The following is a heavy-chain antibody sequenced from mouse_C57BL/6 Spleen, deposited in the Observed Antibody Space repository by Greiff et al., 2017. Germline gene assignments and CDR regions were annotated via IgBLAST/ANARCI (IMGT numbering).Heavy chain of an antibody. V-gene: IGHV1-15*01. CDR1: GYTFTDYE. CDR2: IDPETGGT. D-gene: IGHD1-1*01. CDR3: TLFTTVVGGAY. J-gene: IGHJ3*01. Sequence: QVQLQQSGAELVRPGASVTLSCKASGYTFTDYEMHWVKQTPVHGLEWIGAIDPETGGTAYNQKFKGKAILTADKSSSTAYMELRSLTSEDSAVYYCTLFTTVVGGAYWGQGTLVTVSA.